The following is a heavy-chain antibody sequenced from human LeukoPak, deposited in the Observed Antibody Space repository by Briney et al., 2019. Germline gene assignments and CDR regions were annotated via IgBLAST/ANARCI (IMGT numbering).Heavy chain of an antibody. Sequence: SGTLSLTCAVSTDSFSSHYWTWIRQPPGKGLEWIGYISYIGSTNYNPSLKSRVTISIDTSKNQFSLRLSSVTAADTAVYYCARDVVTVTKGFDIWGQGTMVSVSS. J-gene: IGHJ3*02. V-gene: IGHV4-59*11. CDR1: TDSFSSHY. D-gene: IGHD4-17*01. CDR2: ISYIGST. CDR3: ARDVVTVTKGFDI.